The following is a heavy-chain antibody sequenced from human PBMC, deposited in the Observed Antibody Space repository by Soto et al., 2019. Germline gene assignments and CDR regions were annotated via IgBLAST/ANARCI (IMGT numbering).Heavy chain of an antibody. Sequence: QVQLQESGPGLVKPSGTLSLTCAVSGGSISTSNWWSWVRQPPGKGLEWIGEVYPTGSTNYNPSLESRLAISVAKSKHQSSLKLTSVTAADTAVYYCARARATIAAAAIFDCWGQGTLVTVSS. V-gene: IGHV4-4*02. CDR3: ARARATIAAAAIFDC. D-gene: IGHD6-13*01. CDR2: VYPTGST. CDR1: GGSISTSNW. J-gene: IGHJ4*02.